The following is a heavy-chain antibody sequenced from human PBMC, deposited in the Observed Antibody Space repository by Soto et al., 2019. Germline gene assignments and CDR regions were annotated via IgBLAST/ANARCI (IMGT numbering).Heavy chain of an antibody. J-gene: IGHJ4*02. Sequence: SETLSLTCAVSGGSISSSNWWSWVRQPPGKGLEWIGEIYHSGSTNYNPSLKSRVTISVDKSKNQFSLKLSSVTAADTAVYYCARDRVSGGSSSWYFIREYYFDYWGQGTLVTVSS. CDR2: IYHSGST. V-gene: IGHV4-4*02. CDR3: ARDRVSGGSSSWYFIREYYFDY. CDR1: GGSISSSNW. D-gene: IGHD6-13*01.